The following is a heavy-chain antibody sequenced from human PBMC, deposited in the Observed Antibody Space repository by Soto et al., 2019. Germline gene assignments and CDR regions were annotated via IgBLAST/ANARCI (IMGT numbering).Heavy chain of an antibody. V-gene: IGHV4-4*02. CDR2: IYHSGST. CDR3: SIVGANNEYFQH. CDR1: GGSISSSNW. Sequence: QVQLQESGPGLVKPSGTLSLTCAVSGGSISSSNWWSWVRQPPGKGLEWIGEIYHSGSTNYNPSLTSRVTISVDKPKNQFSLKLSSVTAADTAGYYCSIVGANNEYFQHWGQGTLVTVSS. D-gene: IGHD1-26*01. J-gene: IGHJ1*01.